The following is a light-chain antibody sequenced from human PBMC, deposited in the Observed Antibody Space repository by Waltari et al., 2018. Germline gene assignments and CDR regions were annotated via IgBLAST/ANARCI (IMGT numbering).Light chain of an antibody. V-gene: IGLV4-69*01. CDR2: INSDGSH. CDR3: QTGGHGTWV. Sequence: QLALTQSPSASASLGASVKLTCTLDSGHITNVVAWHQQHPGRGPRYWMNINSDGSHSKGDELPDRFSGSGSGAGRDLAISSGQSDDEADYYCQTGGHGTWVFGGGTKLTVL. CDR1: SGHITNV. J-gene: IGLJ3*02.